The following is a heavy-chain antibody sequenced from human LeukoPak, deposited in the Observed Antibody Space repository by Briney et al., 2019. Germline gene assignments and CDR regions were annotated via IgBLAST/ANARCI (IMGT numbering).Heavy chain of an antibody. J-gene: IGHJ4*02. V-gene: IGHV4-34*01. CDR1: GGSISSYY. CDR2: INHSGST. D-gene: IGHD6-13*01. CDR3: ARHPYSSSWYFRYYSDY. Sequence: PSETLSLTCTVSGGSISSYYWSWIRQPPGKGLEWIGEINHSGSTNYNPSLKSRVTISVDTSKNQFSLKLSSVTAADTAVYYCARHPYSSSWYFRYYSDYWGQGTLVTVSS.